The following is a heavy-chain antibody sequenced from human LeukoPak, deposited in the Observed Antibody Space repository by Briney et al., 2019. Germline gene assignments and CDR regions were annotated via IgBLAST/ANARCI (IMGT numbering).Heavy chain of an antibody. J-gene: IGHJ4*02. CDR3: ARETPRRGETRDGYR. D-gene: IGHD5-24*01. Sequence: GGSLRLSCAASGFTFSSYSMNWVRQAPGKGLECLANIKQDGSETYYVDSVKGRFTISRDNAKNSLYLQMNSLRAEDTAVYYCARETPRRGETRDGYRWGQGTLVTVSS. CDR2: IKQDGSET. V-gene: IGHV3-7*01. CDR1: GFTFSSYS.